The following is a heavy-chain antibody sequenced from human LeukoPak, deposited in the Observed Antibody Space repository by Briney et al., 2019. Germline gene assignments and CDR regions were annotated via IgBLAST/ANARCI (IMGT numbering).Heavy chain of an antibody. J-gene: IGHJ4*02. V-gene: IGHV4-39*07. CDR1: GGSIRSNKYY. CDR2: IYYSGST. Sequence: PSETLSLTCTVSGGSIRSNKYYWGWIRQPPGKGLEWIGSIYYSGSTYYNPSLKSRVTISVDTSKNQFSLNLDSVTAADTAVYYCARATGWGILTGYYRTFDYWGQGTLVTVSS. D-gene: IGHD3-9*01. CDR3: ARATGWGILTGYYRTFDY.